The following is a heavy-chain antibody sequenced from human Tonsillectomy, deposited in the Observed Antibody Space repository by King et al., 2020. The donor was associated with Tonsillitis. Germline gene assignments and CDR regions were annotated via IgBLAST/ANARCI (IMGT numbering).Heavy chain of an antibody. CDR1: GFSLSTSEVG. Sequence: ITLKESGPTVVKPTQTLTLTCTFSGFSLSTSEVGVGWIRQPPGKALEWLALIYWNDDKRYRPSLKRMLTITKDTSKNQVILTMTNMDPVDTATYYCVPFQPEPMDDALHIWRQGTKVTVPS. V-gene: IGHV2-5*01. CDR3: VPFQPEPMDDALHI. J-gene: IGHJ3*02. D-gene: IGHD3-10*01. CDR2: IYWNDDK.